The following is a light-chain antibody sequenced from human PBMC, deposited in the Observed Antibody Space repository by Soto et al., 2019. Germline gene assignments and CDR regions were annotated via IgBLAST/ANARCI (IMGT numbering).Light chain of an antibody. CDR2: SAS. V-gene: IGKV1-39*01. Sequence: DIQMTQSPSSLSASVGDRVTITCRASQSIGRYLNWYQQKPGKAPKLLVHSASSLQSGVPSRFSGGGSGTDSTLTISSLQPEDFATYYCQQSYSNFLTFGGGTKVDI. CDR1: QSIGRY. CDR3: QQSYSNFLT. J-gene: IGKJ4*01.